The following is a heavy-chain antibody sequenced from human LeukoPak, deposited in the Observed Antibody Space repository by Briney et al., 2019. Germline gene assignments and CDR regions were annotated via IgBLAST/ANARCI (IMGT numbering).Heavy chain of an antibody. V-gene: IGHV1-69*05. CDR2: IIPIFGTA. CDR1: GGTFSSYA. J-gene: IGHJ4*02. Sequence: ASVKVSCKASGGTFSSYAISWVRQAPGQGLEWMGRIIPIFGTANYAQKFQSRVTITTDESTSTAYMELSSLRSEDTAVYYCARDCTNGVCYSPVYFDYWGQGTLVTVSS. CDR3: ARDCTNGVCYSPVYFDY. D-gene: IGHD2-8*01.